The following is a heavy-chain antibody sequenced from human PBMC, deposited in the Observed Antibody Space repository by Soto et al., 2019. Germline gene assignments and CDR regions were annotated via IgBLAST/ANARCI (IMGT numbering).Heavy chain of an antibody. V-gene: IGHV3-7*04. CDR2: IKEDGSEK. D-gene: IGHD4-17*01. Sequence: PGGSLSLSCAASGFTFSDYWMNWLRQAPGKGLEWMANIKEDGSEKYYVDSVRGRFTISRDNAKNSLYLQMNSLRAEDTAVYYCARGTVTPGLDYWGQGTLVTVSS. J-gene: IGHJ4*02. CDR1: GFTFSDYW. CDR3: ARGTVTPGLDY.